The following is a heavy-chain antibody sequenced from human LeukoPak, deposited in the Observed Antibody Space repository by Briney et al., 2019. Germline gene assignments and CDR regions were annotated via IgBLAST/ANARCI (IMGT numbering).Heavy chain of an antibody. CDR3: AKDYEVRGSGSYFY. D-gene: IGHD1-26*01. CDR2: ISGSGGST. CDR1: GFTFSSYA. V-gene: IGHV3-23*01. Sequence: GGSLRLSCAASGFTFSSYAMSWVRQAPGKGLEWVSAISGSGGSTYYADSVKGRFTISRDNSKNTLYLQMNSLRAEDTAVYYCAKDYEVRGSGSYFYWGQGTLVTVSS. J-gene: IGHJ4*02.